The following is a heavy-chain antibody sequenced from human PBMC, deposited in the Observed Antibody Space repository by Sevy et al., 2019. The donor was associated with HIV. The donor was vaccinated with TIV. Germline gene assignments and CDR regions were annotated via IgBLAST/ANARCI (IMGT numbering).Heavy chain of an antibody. CDR2: IYRSGCT. D-gene: IGHD3-10*01. Sequence: SETLCLTCAVSGGSISSSNWWSWVRQPPGKGLEWIGEIYRSGCTNYNPSLKSRVTISVDKSKNQFSLKLSSVTAADTAVYYCARRERDTMVRGVDWFDPWGQGTLVTVSS. J-gene: IGHJ5*02. V-gene: IGHV4-4*02. CDR3: ARRERDTMVRGVDWFDP. CDR1: GGSISSSNW.